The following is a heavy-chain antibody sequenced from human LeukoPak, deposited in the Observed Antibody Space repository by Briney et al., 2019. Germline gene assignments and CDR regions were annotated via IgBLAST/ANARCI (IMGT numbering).Heavy chain of an antibody. J-gene: IGHJ4*02. CDR1: GFTFSSYG. Sequence: TGGSLRLSCAASGFTFSSYGMHWVRQAPGKGLEWVAFIRYDGSNKYYADSVKGRFTVSRDNSKNTLYVQMKSLRAEDTAVYYCAKDFVVVPGNANYFDYWGQGTLVTVSS. V-gene: IGHV3-30*02. CDR2: IRYDGSNK. CDR3: AKDFVVVPGNANYFDY. D-gene: IGHD2-21*02.